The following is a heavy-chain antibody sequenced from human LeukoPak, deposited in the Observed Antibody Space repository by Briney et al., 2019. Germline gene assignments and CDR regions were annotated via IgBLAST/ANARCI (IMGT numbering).Heavy chain of an antibody. Sequence: GGSLRLSCAASGFPFIEYSMNWVRQAPGKGLEWISYIGISSGNTKYADSVKGRFTISADNAKNSLYLQMNSLRVEDTAVYYCARDHNYAFDNWGQGTLVSVSS. CDR1: GFPFIEYS. D-gene: IGHD5-18*01. CDR2: IGISSGNT. CDR3: ARDHNYAFDN. V-gene: IGHV3-48*04. J-gene: IGHJ4*02.